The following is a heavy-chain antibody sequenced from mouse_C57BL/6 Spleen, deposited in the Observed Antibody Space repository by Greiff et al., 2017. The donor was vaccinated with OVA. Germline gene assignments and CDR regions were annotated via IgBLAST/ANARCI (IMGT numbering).Heavy chain of an antibody. V-gene: IGHV5-4*01. Sequence: DVLLVESGGGLVKPGGSLKLSCAASGFTFSSYAMSWVRQTPEKRLEWVATISDGGSYTYYPANVKGRFTISRDNAKNNLYLQMSDLKSEDTAMYYGAGEDSKVDYWGKGTTLTVSS. CDR3: AGEDSKVDY. J-gene: IGHJ2*01. CDR1: GFTFSSYA. D-gene: IGHD3-2*01. CDR2: ISDGGSYT.